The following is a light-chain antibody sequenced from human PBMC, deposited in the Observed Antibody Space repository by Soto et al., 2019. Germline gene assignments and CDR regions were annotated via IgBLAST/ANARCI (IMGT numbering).Light chain of an antibody. CDR1: QSVRTY. Sequence: EIVLTQSPATLSLSPGERATLSCRASQSVRTYLAWYQQKPGQAPRLLIYEASNRATGIPARFSGSGSGTDFTLTISSLEPEDFAVYYCQHRSNWPPVTFGQGTKLEIK. CDR3: QHRSNWPPVT. CDR2: EAS. V-gene: IGKV3-11*01. J-gene: IGKJ2*01.